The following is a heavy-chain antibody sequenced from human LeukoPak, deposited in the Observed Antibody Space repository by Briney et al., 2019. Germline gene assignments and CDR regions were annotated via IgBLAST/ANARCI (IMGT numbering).Heavy chain of an antibody. D-gene: IGHD3-9*01. J-gene: IGHJ4*01. V-gene: IGHV3-21*01. CDR3: ARGEMVIITVGALDY. Sequence: GGSLRLSCAASGFTFSSYSMNWVRQAPGKGLEWVSSISSSGSYIYYADSVRGRFTISRDNAKNSLYLQMNSLRAEDTAVYYCARGEMVIITVGALDYWGGGPLVTVSP. CDR1: GFTFSSYS. CDR2: ISSSGSYI.